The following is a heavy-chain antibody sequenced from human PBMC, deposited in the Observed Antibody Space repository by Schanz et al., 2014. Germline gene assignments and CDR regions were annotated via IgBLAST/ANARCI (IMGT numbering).Heavy chain of an antibody. CDR3: ARDGDFDY. V-gene: IGHV3-33*08. Sequence: QVHLVESGGGVVQPGRSLRLSCAASGFTFSNHALSWVRQAPGKGLEWVAIIWYDGSNKYYADSVKGRFTISRDNSKNTLFLQMSSLRAEDTAVYYCARDGDFDYWGQGTLVTVSS. CDR2: IWYDGSNK. CDR1: GFTFSNHA. J-gene: IGHJ4*02.